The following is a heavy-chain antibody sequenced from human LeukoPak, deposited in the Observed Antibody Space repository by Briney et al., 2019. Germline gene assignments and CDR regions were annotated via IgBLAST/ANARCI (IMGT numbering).Heavy chain of an antibody. V-gene: IGHV4-59*01. CDR3: ARTTEGYAGGPGYSYYYYMDV. CDR2: IRYSGST. D-gene: IGHD5-12*01. CDR1: GGSISSYY. Sequence: SETLSLTCTVSGGSISSYYWSWIRQPPGKGLEWIGFIRYSGSTHYNPSLKSRVTISVVTSKNQSSLKLRSVTAADTAVYYCARTTEGYAGGPGYSYYYYMDVWGKGTMVTISS. J-gene: IGHJ6*03.